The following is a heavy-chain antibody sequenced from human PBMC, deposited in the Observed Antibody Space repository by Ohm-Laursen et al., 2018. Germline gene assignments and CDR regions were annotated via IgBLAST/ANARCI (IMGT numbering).Heavy chain of an antibody. CDR2: ISSSGSTI. CDR3: ARDSGYFDY. J-gene: IGHJ4*02. D-gene: IGHD1-26*01. V-gene: IGHV3-11*01. CDR1: GFSFSGAW. Sequence: SLRLSCAVSGFSFSGAWMSWVRQAPGKGLEWVSYISSSGSTIYYADSVKGRFTISRDNAKNSLYLQMNSLRAEDTAVYYCARDSGYFDYWGQGTLVTVSS.